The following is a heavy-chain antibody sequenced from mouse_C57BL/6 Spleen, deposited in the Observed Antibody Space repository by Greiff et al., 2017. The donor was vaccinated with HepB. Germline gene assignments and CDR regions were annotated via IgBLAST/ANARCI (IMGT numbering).Heavy chain of an antibody. CDR1: GFNIKDDY. J-gene: IGHJ3*01. Sequence: VQLQQSGAELVRPGASVKLSCTASGFNIKDDYMHWVKQRPEQGLEWIGWIDPENGDTEYASKFQGKATITADTSSNTAYLQLSSLTSEDTAVYYCTTDSSGYVAYWGQRTLVTVSA. D-gene: IGHD3-2*02. V-gene: IGHV14-4*01. CDR2: IDPENGDT. CDR3: TTDSSGYVAY.